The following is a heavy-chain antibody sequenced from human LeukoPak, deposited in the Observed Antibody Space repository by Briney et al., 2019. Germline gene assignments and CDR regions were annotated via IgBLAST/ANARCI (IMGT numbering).Heavy chain of an antibody. D-gene: IGHD6-13*01. CDR2: ISAYNGNT. J-gene: IGHJ6*02. CDR1: GYTFTSYG. V-gene: IGHV1-18*01. Sequence: ASVKVSCKGSGYTFTSYGISWVRQAPGQGLEWMGWISAYNGNTNYAQKLQGRVTMTTDTSTSTAYMELRSLRSDDTAVYYCARDSSSWYQIYYYYGMDVWGQGTTVTVSS. CDR3: ARDSSSWYQIYYYYGMDV.